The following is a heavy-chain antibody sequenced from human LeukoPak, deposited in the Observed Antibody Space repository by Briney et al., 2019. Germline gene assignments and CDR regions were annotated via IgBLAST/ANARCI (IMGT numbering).Heavy chain of an antibody. CDR1: GYSISSGYY. Sequence: PSETLSLTCTVSGYSISSGYYWGWIRQPPGKGLEWIGSIYHSGSTYYNPSLKSRVTISVDTSKNQFSLKLRSVTAADTAVYYCATSGAAAKPYYFDYWGQGTLVTVSS. D-gene: IGHD6-13*01. J-gene: IGHJ4*02. CDR2: IYHSGST. V-gene: IGHV4-38-2*02. CDR3: ATSGAAAKPYYFDY.